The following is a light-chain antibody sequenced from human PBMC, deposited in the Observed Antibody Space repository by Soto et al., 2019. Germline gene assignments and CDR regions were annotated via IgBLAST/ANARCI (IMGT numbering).Light chain of an antibody. CDR1: QSISSN. CDR2: GTS. J-gene: IGKJ4*01. Sequence: EIVMTQSPATLSVSPGERATLFCRASQSISSNLAWYQQKPGQAPRLLIYGTSTRATGIPARFSGSGSGTKFTLTISSLQSEDFAVYYCQQYNNWPPLTFGGGTKVEIK. CDR3: QQYNNWPPLT. V-gene: IGKV3-15*01.